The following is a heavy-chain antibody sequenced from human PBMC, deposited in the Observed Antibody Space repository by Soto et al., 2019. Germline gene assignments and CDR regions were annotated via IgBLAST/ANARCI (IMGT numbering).Heavy chain of an antibody. CDR2: LNPIFGPQ. CDR1: GGIFLNYI. V-gene: IGHV1-69*01. Sequence: QVQLVQSGAEMKKPGSSVKVSCKASGGIFLNYIITWVRQAPGQGLEWMGGLNPIFGPQEYAQKFRGRVTITADGSTSSAYMEMHSLRLEDTAVSYCVLRKRPRLAGTYYEDNSARDDVLEHWGQGTRVTVSS. CDR3: VLRKRPRLAGTYYEDNSARDDVLEH. D-gene: IGHD3-22*01. J-gene: IGHJ3*01.